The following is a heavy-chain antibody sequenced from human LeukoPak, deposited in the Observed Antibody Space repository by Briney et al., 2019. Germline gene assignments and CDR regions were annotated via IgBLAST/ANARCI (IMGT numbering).Heavy chain of an antibody. V-gene: IGHV3-23*01. CDR2: ISGSGGST. CDR3: AKASIAAAGIPLDY. J-gene: IGHJ4*02. CDR1: GFTFNNYA. Sequence: GGSLRLSCAASGFTFNNYAMSWVRQAPGKGLEWVSAISGSGGSTYYADSVKGRFTISRDNSKNTLYLQMNSLRAEDTAVYYCAKASIAAAGIPLDYWGQGTLVTVSS. D-gene: IGHD6-13*01.